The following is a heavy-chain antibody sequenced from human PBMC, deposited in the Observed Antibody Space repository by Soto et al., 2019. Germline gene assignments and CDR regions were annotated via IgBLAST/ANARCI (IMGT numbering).Heavy chain of an antibody. V-gene: IGHV3-33*03. CDR3: VKGVFAVGALAFDY. Sequence: GGSLRLSCSVSGFNFINYGMHWVRQAPGKGLEWVAVIWSDGPTQQYADSVKGRFTISRDSSKNTLSLQMDRLKSEDSAVYFCVKGVFAVGALAFDYWGQGVLVTVSS. J-gene: IGHJ4*02. D-gene: IGHD2-21*01. CDR2: IWSDGPTQ. CDR1: GFNFINYG.